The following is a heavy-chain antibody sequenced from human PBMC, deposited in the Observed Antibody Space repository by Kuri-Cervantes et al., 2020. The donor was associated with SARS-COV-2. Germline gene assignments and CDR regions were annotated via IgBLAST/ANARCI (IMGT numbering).Heavy chain of an antibody. D-gene: IGHD7-27*01. V-gene: IGHV3-30-3*01. J-gene: IGHJ4*02. CDR3: ARVTNWGYYFDY. CDR2: ISYDGSNK. CDR1: GFIFSSYA. Sequence: GGSLKLSCTASGFIFSSYAMHWVRQAPGKGLEWVAVISYDGSNKYYADSVKGRFTISRDNSKNTLYLQMNSLRAEDTAVYYCARVTNWGYYFDYWGQGTLVTVSS.